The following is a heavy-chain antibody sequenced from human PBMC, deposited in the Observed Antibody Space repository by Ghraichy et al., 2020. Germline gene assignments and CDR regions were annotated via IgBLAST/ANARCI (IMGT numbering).Heavy chain of an antibody. Sequence: GGSLRLSCAASGFSFSSFWMSWVRQAPGKGLEWVANIKKDGSQKYYVDSVEGRFTISRDNAKNSLYLQMNSLGAEDTAVYYCGRGIGGYDVIDSWGQGTLVTVSS. D-gene: IGHD5-12*01. CDR3: GRGIGGYDVIDS. J-gene: IGHJ4*02. CDR2: IKKDGSQK. CDR1: GFSFSSFW. V-gene: IGHV3-7*01.